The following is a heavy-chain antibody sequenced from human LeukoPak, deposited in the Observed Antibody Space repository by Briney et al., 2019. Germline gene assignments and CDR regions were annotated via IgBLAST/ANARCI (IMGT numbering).Heavy chain of an antibody. V-gene: IGHV4-59*01. CDR1: GGSISSYY. CDR3: ARAGYSSSWDYYYYYGMDV. Sequence: SETLTLTCTVSGGSISSYYWSWIRQPPGKGLEWIGYIYYSGSTNYNPSLKSRVTISVDTSKNQFSLKLSSVTAADTAVYYCARAGYSSSWDYYYYYGMDVWGQGTTVTVSS. CDR2: IYYSGST. J-gene: IGHJ6*02. D-gene: IGHD6-13*01.